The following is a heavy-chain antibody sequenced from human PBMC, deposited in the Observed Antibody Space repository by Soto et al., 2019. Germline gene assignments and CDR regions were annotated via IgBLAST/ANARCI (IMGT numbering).Heavy chain of an antibody. Sequence: NPSETLSLTCTVSGGSISTYYWSWIRQPPGKGLEWIGYIYYTGTTTYNPSFKSRLTISVDSSKNQFSLKLTSVTAADTAVYYCARLGGFYQSLDSWGQGALVTVS. V-gene: IGHV4-59*08. CDR2: IYYTGTT. CDR3: ARLGGFYQSLDS. D-gene: IGHD3-22*01. CDR1: GGSISTYY. J-gene: IGHJ5*01.